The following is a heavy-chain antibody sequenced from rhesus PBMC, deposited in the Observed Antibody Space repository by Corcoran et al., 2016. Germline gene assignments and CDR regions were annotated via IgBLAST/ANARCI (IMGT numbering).Heavy chain of an antibody. CDR2: IYGRRGSP. CDR3: ARGAGWNYGSWYFDL. CDR1: GYSISSNY. J-gene: IGHJ2*01. Sequence: QVQLQESGPGLVKPSETLYLTCAVSGYSISSNYWSWIRQPPGKVLEWSGKIYGRRGSPYYNPSLNRLVTISTDTSKNQCSLALGSVTAAATAVYYCARGAGWNYGSWYFDLWGPGTPITISS. D-gene: IGHD1-1*01. V-gene: IGHV4-147*01.